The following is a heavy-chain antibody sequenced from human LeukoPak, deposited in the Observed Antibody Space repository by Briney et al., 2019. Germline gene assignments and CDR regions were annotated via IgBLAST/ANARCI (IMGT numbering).Heavy chain of an antibody. CDR1: GGSISSGDYC. CDR3: ARDYRGTIFGVDYYYGMDV. CDR2: IYYSGST. J-gene: IGHJ6*02. D-gene: IGHD3-3*01. V-gene: IGHV4-30-4*01. Sequence: PSETLSLTCTVSGGSISSGDYCWSWIRQPPGKGLEWIGYIYYSGSTYYNPSLKSRVTISVDTSKNQFSLKLSSVTAADTAVYYCARDYRGTIFGVDYYYGMDVWGQGTTVTVSS.